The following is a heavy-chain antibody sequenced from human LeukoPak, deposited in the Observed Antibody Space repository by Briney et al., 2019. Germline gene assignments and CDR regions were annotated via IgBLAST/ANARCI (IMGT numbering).Heavy chain of an antibody. CDR3: AKVPITIFGVVISPGDY. J-gene: IGHJ4*02. CDR1: GDSVSSNSAA. CDR2: TYYRSKWYY. Sequence: SQTLSLTCAISGDSVSSNSAAWNWIRQSPSRGLEWLGRTYYRSKWYYGYAVSVKSRITIIPDTSKNQFSLQLNSVTPEDTAVYYCAKVPITIFGVVISPGDYWGQGTLVTVSS. V-gene: IGHV6-1*01. D-gene: IGHD3-3*01.